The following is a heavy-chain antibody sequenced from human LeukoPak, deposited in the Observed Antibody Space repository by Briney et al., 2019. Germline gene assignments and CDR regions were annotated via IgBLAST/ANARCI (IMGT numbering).Heavy chain of an antibody. D-gene: IGHD6-19*01. CDR3: VRGSNDWSGMDV. J-gene: IGHJ6*02. CDR2: ISYDGSNK. Sequence: GGSLRLSCAASGFTFSSYGMHWVRQAPGKGLEWVAVISYDGSNKYYADSVKGRFTISRDNAKNTLFLQMNSLRAEDTAVYYCVRGSNDWSGMDVWGQGTTVTVSS. V-gene: IGHV3-30*03. CDR1: GFTFSSYG.